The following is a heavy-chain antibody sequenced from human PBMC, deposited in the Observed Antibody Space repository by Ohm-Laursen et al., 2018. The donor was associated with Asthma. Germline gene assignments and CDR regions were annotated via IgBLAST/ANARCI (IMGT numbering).Heavy chain of an antibody. Sequence: SLRLSCAAPGYTFSRYSIHWVRQVPGKGPEWVAVISQDGSSEYYADSVKGRFTISRDNSKNTLYLQMSRLRTEDTAVYSCAKDFRDAFDVWGQGTMVTVSS. V-gene: IGHV3-30*18. J-gene: IGHJ3*01. CDR2: ISQDGSSE. CDR3: AKDFRDAFDV. CDR1: GYTFSRYS.